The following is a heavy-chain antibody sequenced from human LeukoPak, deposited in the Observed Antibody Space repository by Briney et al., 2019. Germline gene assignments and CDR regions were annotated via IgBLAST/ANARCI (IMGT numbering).Heavy chain of an antibody. Sequence: GGSLRLSCAASGFTFSSYSMNWVRQAPGKGLEWVSSISSSSSYIYYADSVKGRFTISRDNSKNTLYLQMNSLRAEDTAVYYCATAGDCSSTSCYKAFDYWGQGTLVTVSS. CDR2: ISSSSSYI. D-gene: IGHD2-2*02. J-gene: IGHJ4*02. V-gene: IGHV3-21*01. CDR3: ATAGDCSSTSCYKAFDY. CDR1: GFTFSSYS.